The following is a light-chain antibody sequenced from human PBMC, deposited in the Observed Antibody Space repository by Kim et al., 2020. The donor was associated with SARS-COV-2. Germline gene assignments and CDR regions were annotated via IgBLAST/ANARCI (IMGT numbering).Light chain of an antibody. J-gene: IGLJ3*02. CDR3: STYTSTSARWM. CDR1: SVGGHNL. V-gene: IGLV2-14*03. Sequence: QSALTQPASVSGSPGRSIIISCTGTSVGGHNLVSWYQQYPGKAPKLLIYDVRTRPSGVSDRFSGSKSGDTAALTISGLQDEDEADYYCSTYTSTSARWMFGGGTQLTVL. CDR2: DVR.